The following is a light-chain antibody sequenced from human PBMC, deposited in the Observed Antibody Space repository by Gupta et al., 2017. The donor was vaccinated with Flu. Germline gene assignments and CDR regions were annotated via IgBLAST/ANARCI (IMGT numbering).Light chain of an antibody. CDR2: ASF. V-gene: IGKV1-39*01. CDR3: QQTYSTRQT. J-gene: IGKJ1*01. CDR1: QSISDF. Sequence: DIQFTHSPSSLSTSVGDTVTITCRAAQSISDFLNWYQQKPGKAPNLLIYASFILQSGVPARFSGSGSGTDFALTISSLQPEDFATYYCQQTYSTRQTFGQGTKVEIK.